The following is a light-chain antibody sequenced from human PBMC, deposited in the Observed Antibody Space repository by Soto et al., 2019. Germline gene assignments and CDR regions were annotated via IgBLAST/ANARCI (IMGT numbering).Light chain of an antibody. CDR3: QSYASSLSGWV. V-gene: IGLV1-40*01. CDR2: GNS. CDR1: SSNIGAGYD. J-gene: IGLJ3*02. Sequence: QSVLTQPPSVSGAPGQRVTISCTGSSSNIGAGYDVHWYQQLPGTAPKLLIYGNSNRPSGVPDRFSGSKSGTSASLAITGLRAEDEADYGCQSYASSLSGWVFGGGTKLTVL.